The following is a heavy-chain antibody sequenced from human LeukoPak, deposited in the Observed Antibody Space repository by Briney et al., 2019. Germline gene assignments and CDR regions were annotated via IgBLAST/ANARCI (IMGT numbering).Heavy chain of an antibody. V-gene: IGHV3-66*01. J-gene: IGHJ4*02. CDR2: IYSSGAT. D-gene: IGHD5-18*01. CDR1: GFSVRSSY. Sequence: PRGSLRLSCAASGFSVRSSYMRSVRQAPRRGLERVSIIYSSGATYYADSVKGRFTISRDNPKNTLHLQVNSLRAEDTAVYYCARDQYSCAHAAHWGQGTLVTVSS. CDR3: ARDQYSCAHAAH.